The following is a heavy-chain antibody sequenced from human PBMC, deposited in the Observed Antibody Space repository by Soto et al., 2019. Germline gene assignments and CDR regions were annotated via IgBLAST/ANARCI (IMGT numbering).Heavy chain of an antibody. CDR1: GFTFSSYA. CDR3: AKVFVETGGSSGWPWTFHY. Sequence: EVQLLESGGGLVQPGRSLRLSCAASGFTFSSYAMSWVRQAPGKGLEWVSAISGSGGTTYYAASVKAQFTISRDNSKNTLFLQMNRLRAEVTAVYYCAKVFVETGGSSGWPWTFHYWSQGTLVTVSS. D-gene: IGHD6-25*01. V-gene: IGHV3-23*01. J-gene: IGHJ4*02. CDR2: ISGSGGTT.